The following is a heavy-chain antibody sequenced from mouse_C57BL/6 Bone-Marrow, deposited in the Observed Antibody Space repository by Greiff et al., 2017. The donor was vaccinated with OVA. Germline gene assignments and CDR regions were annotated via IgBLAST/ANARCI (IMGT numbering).Heavy chain of an antibody. CDR3: AVSFYAMDY. CDR2: IDPSDSYT. Sequence: VQLKQPGAELVMPGASVKLSCKASGYTFTSYWMHWVKQRPGQGLEWIGEIDPSDSYTNYNQKFKGKSTLTVDKSSSTAYMQLSSLTSEDSAVYYCAVSFYAMDYWGQGTSVTVSS. J-gene: IGHJ4*01. V-gene: IGHV1-69*01. CDR1: GYTFTSYW. D-gene: IGHD6-2*01.